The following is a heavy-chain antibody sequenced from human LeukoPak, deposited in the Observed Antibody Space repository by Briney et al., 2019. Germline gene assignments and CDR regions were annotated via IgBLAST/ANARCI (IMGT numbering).Heavy chain of an antibody. J-gene: IGHJ5*02. Sequence: GESLKISCRTSGYSFASYWIGWVRQKPGKGLEWMGIIYPADSDTKYSPSFQGQVTISADKSISTAHLQWSSLKASDTAMYYCARSRGPVNWFDPWGQGTLVTVSS. CDR2: IYPADSDT. D-gene: IGHD5-24*01. CDR1: GYSFASYW. CDR3: ARSRGPVNWFDP. V-gene: IGHV5-51*01.